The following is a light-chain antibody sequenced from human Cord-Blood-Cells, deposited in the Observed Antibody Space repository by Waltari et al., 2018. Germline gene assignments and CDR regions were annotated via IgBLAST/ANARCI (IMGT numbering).Light chain of an antibody. V-gene: IGLV3-19*01. Sequence: SSELTQDPAVSVALGQTVRITCQGDSLRSYYASWYQQKPGQAPVLVIYGKNNRPSGIPDRFAGTRSGNRSSLTITGAQAEDEADYNCNSRDSSGNHWVFGGGTKLTVL. CDR3: NSRDSSGNHWV. CDR2: GKN. J-gene: IGLJ3*02. CDR1: SLRSYY.